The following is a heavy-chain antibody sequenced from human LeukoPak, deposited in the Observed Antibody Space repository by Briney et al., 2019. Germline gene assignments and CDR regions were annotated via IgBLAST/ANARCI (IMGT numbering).Heavy chain of an antibody. CDR2: IRSNAYDGTT. CDR1: GLTFGDDA. V-gene: IGHV3-49*04. J-gene: IGHJ4*02. D-gene: IGHD1-26*01. Sequence: GGSLRPSCTASGLTFGDDAMSWVRQAPGKGLEWVGFIRSNAYDGTTEYAASVEGRFTISRDDSKNVAYLQMNSLKTEDTAVYYCTRTAVRAAWFPYYFDYWGQGTLVTVSS. CDR3: TRTAVRAAWFPYYFDY.